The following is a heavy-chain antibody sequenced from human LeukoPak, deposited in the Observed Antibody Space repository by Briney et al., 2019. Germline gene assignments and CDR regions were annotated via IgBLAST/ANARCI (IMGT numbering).Heavy chain of an antibody. CDR1: GFTFSSYA. J-gene: IGHJ4*02. CDR3: AKVIRFLEWSFDY. D-gene: IGHD3-3*01. V-gene: IGHV3-23*01. CDR2: ISGSGGST. Sequence: GGSLRLSCAASGFTFSSYAMSWVRQAPEKGLEWVSAISGSGGSTYYADSVKGRFTISRDNSKNTLYLQMNSLRAEDTAVYYCAKVIRFLEWSFDYWGQGTLVTVSS.